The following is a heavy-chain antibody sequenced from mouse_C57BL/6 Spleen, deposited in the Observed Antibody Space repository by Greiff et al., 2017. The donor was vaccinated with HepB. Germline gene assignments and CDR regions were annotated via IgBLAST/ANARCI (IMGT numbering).Heavy chain of an antibody. CDR2: IYPGGGYT. V-gene: IGHV1-63*01. J-gene: IGHJ4*01. CDR1: GYTFTNYW. Sequence: VQLQQSGAELVRPGTSVKMSCKASGYTFTNYWIGWAKQRPGHGLEWIGDIYPGGGYTNYNEKFKGKATLTADKSSSTDYMQFSSLTYEDSAIYYCARGDYYGSSYYAMDYWGQGTSVTVSS. D-gene: IGHD1-1*01. CDR3: ARGDYYGSSYYAMDY.